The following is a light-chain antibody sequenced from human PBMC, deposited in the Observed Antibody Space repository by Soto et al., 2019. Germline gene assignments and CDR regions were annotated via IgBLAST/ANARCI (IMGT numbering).Light chain of an antibody. CDR3: QQYNSYPWT. J-gene: IGKJ1*01. CDR2: ATS. Sequence: AIQMTHSPSSLSASVCDRVTITWRASQGIRNDLGWYQQKPGKAPKLLIYATSTLQSGVPSRFSGSGSGTHFTLTITSLQPDDFATYYCQQYNSYPWTFGQGTKVDIK. V-gene: IGKV1-6*01. CDR1: QGIRND.